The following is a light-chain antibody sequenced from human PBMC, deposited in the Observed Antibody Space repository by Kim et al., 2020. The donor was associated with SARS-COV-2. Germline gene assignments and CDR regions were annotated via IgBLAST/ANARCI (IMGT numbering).Light chain of an antibody. CDR2: GKN. CDR1: SLRTYY. J-gene: IGLJ3*02. CDR3: NSRDNTGNPWV. Sequence: SSELTQDPAVSVALGQTVRITCQGDSLRTYYASWYQQKPGQAPVVVFYGKNNRPSGIPDRFSGSTSGNTVSLTITGAQAEDEGDYYCNSRDNTGNPWVFG. V-gene: IGLV3-19*01.